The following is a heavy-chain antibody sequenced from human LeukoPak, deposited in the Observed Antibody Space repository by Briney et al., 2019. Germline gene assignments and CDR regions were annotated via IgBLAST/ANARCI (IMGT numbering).Heavy chain of an antibody. J-gene: IGHJ6*04. CDR1: GVSVSSGSYY. CDR3: ARDGGPYCSSTSCYYGMDV. Sequence: PSETLSLTCTVSGVSVSSGSYYWSWIRQPPGKGLEWIGYIYYSGSTNYNPSLKSRVTISVDTSKNQFSLKLSSVTAADTAVYYCARDGGPYCSSTSCYYGMDVWGKGTTVTVSS. CDR2: IYYSGST. D-gene: IGHD2-2*01. V-gene: IGHV4-61*01.